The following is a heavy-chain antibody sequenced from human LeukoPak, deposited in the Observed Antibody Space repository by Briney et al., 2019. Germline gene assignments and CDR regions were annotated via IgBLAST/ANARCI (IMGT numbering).Heavy chain of an antibody. D-gene: IGHD2-15*01. Sequence: SVRVSCKSSGYTFSDYFVHWVRQAPGQGLEWMGGIIPIFGTANYAQKFQGRVTITTDESTSTAYMELSSLRSEDTAVYYCARHSGGSNSYYFDYWGQGTLVTVSS. CDR3: ARHSGGSNSYYFDY. J-gene: IGHJ4*02. V-gene: IGHV1-69*05. CDR1: GYTFSDYF. CDR2: IIPIFGTA.